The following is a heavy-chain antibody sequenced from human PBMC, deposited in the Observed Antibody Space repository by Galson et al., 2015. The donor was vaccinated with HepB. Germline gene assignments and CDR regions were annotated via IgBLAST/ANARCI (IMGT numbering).Heavy chain of an antibody. CDR2: FDPEDGET. V-gene: IGHV1-24*01. CDR3: ARREHIVGVVAAFDAFDI. D-gene: IGHD2-15*01. Sequence: SVKVSCKVSGYTLTELSMHWVRQAPGKGLEWMGGFDPEDGETIYAQKFQGRVTMTEDTSTDTAYMELSSLRSEDTAVYYCARREHIVGVVAAFDAFDIWGQGTMVTVSS. CDR1: GYTLTELS. J-gene: IGHJ3*02.